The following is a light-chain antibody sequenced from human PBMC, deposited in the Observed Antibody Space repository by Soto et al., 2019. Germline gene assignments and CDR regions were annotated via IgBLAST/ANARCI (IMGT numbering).Light chain of an antibody. CDR3: GTWDSSLSTGV. J-gene: IGLJ2*01. Sequence: QSALTQPPSMSAATGQKVTISCSGSSSNIGSNSVSWYQQFPGTAPKLLISDNNRGPSGIPDRFSVSKSGTSATLGITGLQTGDEADYYCGTWDSSLSTGVFGGGTKVTVL. CDR1: SSNIGSNS. CDR2: DNN. V-gene: IGLV1-51*01.